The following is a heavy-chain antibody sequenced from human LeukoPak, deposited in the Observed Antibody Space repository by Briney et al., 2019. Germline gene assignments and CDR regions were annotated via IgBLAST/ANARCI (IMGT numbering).Heavy chain of an antibody. Sequence: SETLSLTCTVSGGSISSYYWSWLRQPPGKGLEWIGYIYYSGSTNYNPSLKSRVTISVDTSKNQFSLKLSCVTAADTAVYYCARSLRGYDSSGYYDYWGQGTLVTVSS. J-gene: IGHJ4*02. CDR2: IYYSGST. CDR3: ARSLRGYDSSGYYDY. D-gene: IGHD3-22*01. CDR1: GGSISSYY. V-gene: IGHV4-59*01.